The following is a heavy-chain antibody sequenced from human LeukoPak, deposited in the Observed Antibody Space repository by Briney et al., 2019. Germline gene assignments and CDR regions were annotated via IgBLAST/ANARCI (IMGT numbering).Heavy chain of an antibody. CDR3: ASSNYYDSSGWGFGAFDI. CDR2: IWYDGSNK. J-gene: IGHJ3*02. CDR1: GFTFSSYG. V-gene: IGHV3-33*01. D-gene: IGHD3-22*01. Sequence: PGGSLRLSCAASGFTFSSYGMHWVRQAPGKGLEWVAVIWYDGSNKYYADSVKGRFTISRDNSKNTLYLQMNSLRAEDTAVYYCASSNYYDSSGWGFGAFDIWGQGTMVTVSS.